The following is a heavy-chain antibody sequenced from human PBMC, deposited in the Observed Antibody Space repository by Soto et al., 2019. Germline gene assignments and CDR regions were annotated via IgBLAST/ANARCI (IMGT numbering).Heavy chain of an antibody. CDR2: IIPMFGIA. J-gene: IGHJ6*04. CDR3: ARYSGRSDVVAAAISAMHV. CDR1: GGTFNRYT. V-gene: IGHV1-69*02. D-gene: IGHD2-2*01. Sequence: QVQLVQSGAEVTKPGSSVNVSCKGSGGTFNRYTITWVRQAPGQGLEWMGRIIPMFGIASYAQNFQGRVTITADKSTSTAYMESSSLRSEDTAVYYCARYSGRSDVVAAAISAMHVWGEGTTFTVSS.